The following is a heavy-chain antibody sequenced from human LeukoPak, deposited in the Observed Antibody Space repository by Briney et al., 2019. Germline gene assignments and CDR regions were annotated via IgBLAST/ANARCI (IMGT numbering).Heavy chain of an antibody. CDR2: MNPNSGNT. CDR3: VRVSGYSSGWGPADF. D-gene: IGHD6-19*01. CDR1: GYTFTSYD. Sequence: ASVKVSCKASGYTFTSYDINWVRQATGQGFEWMGWMNPNSGNTGHAQQFQGRLTITRNISISTAYMELSSLRSEDTAVYYCVRVSGYSSGWGPADFWGQGTLVTVSS. J-gene: IGHJ4*02. V-gene: IGHV1-8*01.